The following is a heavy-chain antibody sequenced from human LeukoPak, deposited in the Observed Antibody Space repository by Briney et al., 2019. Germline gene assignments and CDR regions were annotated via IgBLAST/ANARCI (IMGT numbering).Heavy chain of an antibody. Sequence: QAGGSLRLSCAASGFTFSDHYMDWVRQAPGEGLEWVGRTRNKANSYTTEYAASVKGRFTISRDNAKNSLYLQMNSLRAEDTAVYYCARCFEGADETIDYWGQGTLVTVSS. CDR3: ARCFEGADETIDY. CDR1: GFTFSDHY. CDR2: TRNKANSYTT. J-gene: IGHJ4*02. V-gene: IGHV3-72*01. D-gene: IGHD3-16*01.